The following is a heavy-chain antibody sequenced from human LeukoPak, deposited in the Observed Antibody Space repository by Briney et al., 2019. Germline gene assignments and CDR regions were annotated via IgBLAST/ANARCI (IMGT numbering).Heavy chain of an antibody. CDR1: GYSISSGYY. CDR2: IYHSGST. J-gene: IGHJ3*02. CDR3: ARAGDYYDSSGYQGGAFDI. Sequence: KSSETLSLTCTVSGYSISSGYYWGWIRQPPGKGLEWIGSIYHSGSTYYNPSLKSRVTISVDTSKNQFSLKLSSVTAADTAVYYCARAGDYYDSSGYQGGAFDIWGQGTMVTVSS. D-gene: IGHD3-22*01. V-gene: IGHV4-38-2*02.